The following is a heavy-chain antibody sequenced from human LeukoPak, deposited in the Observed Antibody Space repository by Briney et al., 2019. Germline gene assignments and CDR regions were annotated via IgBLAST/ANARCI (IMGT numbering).Heavy chain of an antibody. D-gene: IGHD6-13*01. Sequence: GGSLRLSCEVSGFTFTDYWMNCVRQAPGKGPEWVASIRQEGSEKTYVDSVKGRFTISRDNAKNSLSLQLNGLRAEDTAVYYCARYGTAAGLYFDLWGQGTLVTVSS. V-gene: IGHV3-7*01. CDR2: IRQEGSEK. CDR3: ARYGTAAGLYFDL. CDR1: GFTFTDYW. J-gene: IGHJ4*01.